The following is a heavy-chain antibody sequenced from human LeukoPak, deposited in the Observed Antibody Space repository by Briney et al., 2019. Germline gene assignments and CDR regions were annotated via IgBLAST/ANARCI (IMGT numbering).Heavy chain of an antibody. Sequence: PSETLSLTCAVYGGSFSGYYWSWIRQPPGKGLEWIGEINHSGSTNYNPSLKRRVTISVDTSKNQFSLKLSSVTAADTAVYYCAREGGDGYNFFDYWGQGTLVTVSS. J-gene: IGHJ4*02. CDR3: AREGGDGYNFFDY. CDR2: INHSGST. CDR1: GGSFSGYY. D-gene: IGHD5-24*01. V-gene: IGHV4-34*01.